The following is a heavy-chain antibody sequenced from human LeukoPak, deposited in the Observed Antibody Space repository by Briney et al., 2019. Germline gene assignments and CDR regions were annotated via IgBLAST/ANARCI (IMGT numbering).Heavy chain of an antibody. CDR2: IWYDGSNK. CDR1: GFTFINYG. V-gene: IGHV3-33*06. D-gene: IGHD5-24*01. CDR3: AKGQELHYYYYYMDV. Sequence: GGSLRLSCAASGFTFINYGMPRVRQAPGKGLEGVAVIWYDGSNKYYADSVKGRFTISRDNSKNTLYLQMNSLRADDTAVYYCAKGQELHYYYYYMDVWGKGTTVTVSS. J-gene: IGHJ6*03.